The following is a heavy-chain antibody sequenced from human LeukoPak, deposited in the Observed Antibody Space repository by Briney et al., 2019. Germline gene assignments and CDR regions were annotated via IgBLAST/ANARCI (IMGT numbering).Heavy chain of an antibody. CDR3: ARGSGSYSGGMDV. CDR2: ISWNSGSI. J-gene: IGHJ6*02. D-gene: IGHD3-10*01. Sequence: GRSLRLSCAASGFTFDDYAMHWVRQAPGKGLEWVSGISWNSGSIGYADSVKGRFTISRDNAKNSLYLQMNSLRAEDTALYYCARGSGSYSGGMDVWGQGTTVTVSS. CDR1: GFTFDDYA. V-gene: IGHV3-9*01.